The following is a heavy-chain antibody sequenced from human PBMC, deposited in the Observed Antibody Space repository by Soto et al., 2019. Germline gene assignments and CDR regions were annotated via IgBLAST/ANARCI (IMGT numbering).Heavy chain of an antibody. Sequence: SETLSLTCTVSGGSISSGGYYWSWIRQHPGKGLEWIGYIYYGGSTYYNPSLKSRVTISVDTSKNQFSLKLSSVTAADTAVYYCASGRGYSYGYGMDVWGQGTTVTVSS. V-gene: IGHV4-31*03. CDR1: GGSISSGGYY. CDR2: IYYGGST. CDR3: ASGRGYSYGYGMDV. D-gene: IGHD5-18*01. J-gene: IGHJ6*02.